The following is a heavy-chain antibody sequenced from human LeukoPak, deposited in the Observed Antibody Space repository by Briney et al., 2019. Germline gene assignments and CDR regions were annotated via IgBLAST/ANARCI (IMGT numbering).Heavy chain of an antibody. J-gene: IGHJ4*02. V-gene: IGHV3-21*01. CDR1: GFTFSNYN. CDR3: ARRSPNYYFDY. Sequence: GGSLRLSCAASGFTFSNYNMNWVRQAPGKGLEWVSSISSSNNYIYYADSVKGRFTISRDNAKNSLYLQMNSLRAEDTAVYCCARRSPNYYFDYWGQGTPVTVSS. CDR2: ISSSNNYI.